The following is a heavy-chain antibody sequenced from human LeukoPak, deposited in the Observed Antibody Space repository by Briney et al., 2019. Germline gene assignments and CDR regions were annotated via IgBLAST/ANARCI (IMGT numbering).Heavy chain of an antibody. CDR2: ISAYNGNT. V-gene: IGHV1-18*01. CDR3: ARDLWTTVTTFYWYFDL. J-gene: IGHJ2*01. D-gene: IGHD4-17*01. CDR1: GYTFTSYG. Sequence: ASVKVSCKASGYTFTSYGISWVRQAPGQGLEWMGWISAYNGNTNYAQKFQGRVTMTRDTSISTAYMELSRLRSDDTAVYYCARDLWTTVTTFYWYFDLWGRGTLVTVSS.